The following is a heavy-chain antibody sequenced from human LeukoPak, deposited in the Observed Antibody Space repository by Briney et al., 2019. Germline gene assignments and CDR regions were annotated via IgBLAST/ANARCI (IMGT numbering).Heavy chain of an antibody. CDR1: GFTFSSYS. CDR2: MSRSSSCI. V-gene: IGHV3-21*01. Sequence: PGGSLRLSCAASGFTFSSYSMNLVRQAPGKGLEWVSSMSRSSSCIYYADSVKGRFTISRDNAKNSLYLQMNSLRAEDTTVYYCALDPLVVPDASYYYGMDVWGKGTTVTVSS. CDR3: ALDPLVVPDASYYYGMDV. D-gene: IGHD2-2*01. J-gene: IGHJ6*04.